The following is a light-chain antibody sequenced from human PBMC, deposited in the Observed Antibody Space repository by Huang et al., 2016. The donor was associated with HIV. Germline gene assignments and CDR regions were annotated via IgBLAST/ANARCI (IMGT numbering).Light chain of an antibody. Sequence: DIQMTQSPSSLSASVGDRVTITCRESQSITTYVDWYQQKPGKAPTLLIYATDSLQSGVPSRCSGRGSGTEFTLTSSSLQPDDFATYYCQQGYTTSWTFGPGTKVE. J-gene: IGKJ1*01. CDR1: QSITTY. CDR2: ATD. V-gene: IGKV1-39*01. CDR3: QQGYTTSWT.